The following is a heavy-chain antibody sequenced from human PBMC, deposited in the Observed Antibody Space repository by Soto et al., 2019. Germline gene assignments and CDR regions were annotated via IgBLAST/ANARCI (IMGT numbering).Heavy chain of an antibody. V-gene: IGHV3-30-3*01. J-gene: IGHJ4*02. D-gene: IGHD3-22*01. CDR3: ARDLGYYDSSGYYYSGFDY. Sequence: PRWSLRLSCAASVFTCSSYAMHWFRQAPGKGLEWVAVISYDGSNKYYADSVKGRFTISRDNSKNTLYLQMNSLRAEDTAVYYCARDLGYYDSSGYYYSGFDYWGQGTLVTVSS. CDR1: VFTCSSYA. CDR2: ISYDGSNK.